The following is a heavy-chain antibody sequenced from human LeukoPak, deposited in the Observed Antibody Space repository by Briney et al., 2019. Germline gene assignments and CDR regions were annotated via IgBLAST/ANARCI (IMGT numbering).Heavy chain of an antibody. CDR2: IYFSGTP. D-gene: IGHD6-13*01. V-gene: IGHV4-39*01. CDR3: ARTSSWYAGAWFDS. CDR1: RGSIRTADYY. J-gene: IGHJ5*01. Sequence: SETLSLTCTVSRGSIRTADYYWAWVRQPPGEGLDWLGSIYFSGTPYFNPSLKSRVAVSIDTSKDQFPLKVTSVNASDTAVYFCARTSSWYAGAWFDSWGQGTLVTVSS.